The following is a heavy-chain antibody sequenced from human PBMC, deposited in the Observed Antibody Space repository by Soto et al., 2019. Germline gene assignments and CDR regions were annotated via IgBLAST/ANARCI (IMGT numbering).Heavy chain of an antibody. D-gene: IGHD2-15*01. Sequence: GASVKVSCKASGYTFTSYAMHWVRQAPGQRLEWMGWINAGNGNTKYSQKFQGRVTITRDTSASTAYMELSSLRSEDTAVYYCARDGDYCSGGSCPNWFDPWGQGTLVTVSS. CDR3: ARDGDYCSGGSCPNWFDP. CDR1: GYTFTSYA. V-gene: IGHV1-3*01. CDR2: INAGNGNT. J-gene: IGHJ5*02.